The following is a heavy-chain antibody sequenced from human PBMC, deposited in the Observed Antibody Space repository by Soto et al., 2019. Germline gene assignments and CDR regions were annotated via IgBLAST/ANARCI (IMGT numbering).Heavy chain of an antibody. CDR1: GYTFTSYG. D-gene: IGHD2-21*01. J-gene: IGHJ3*02. CDR3: ARMTGQVNTDAFDI. Sequence: QVQLVQSGAEVKKPGASVKVSCKASGYTFTSYGISWVRQAPGQGREWMGWISAYNGNTNYAQKLQCRVTMTTDTSTSIADMELRSLRSDDTAVYYCARMTGQVNTDAFDIWGQGTMVTVSS. V-gene: IGHV1-18*01. CDR2: ISAYNGNT.